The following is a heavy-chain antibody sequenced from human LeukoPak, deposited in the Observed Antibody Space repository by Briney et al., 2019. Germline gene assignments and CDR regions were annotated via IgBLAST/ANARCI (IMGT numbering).Heavy chain of an antibody. Sequence: ASVKVSCKASGYTFTSYGISWVRQAPGQGLEWMGWISAYNGNTNYAQKLQGRVTMTTDTSTSTAYMELRSLRSDDTAVYYCARARDYYGSGSSWFDPWGQGTLVTVFS. V-gene: IGHV1-18*01. D-gene: IGHD3-10*01. CDR1: GYTFTSYG. CDR2: ISAYNGNT. CDR3: ARARDYYGSGSSWFDP. J-gene: IGHJ5*02.